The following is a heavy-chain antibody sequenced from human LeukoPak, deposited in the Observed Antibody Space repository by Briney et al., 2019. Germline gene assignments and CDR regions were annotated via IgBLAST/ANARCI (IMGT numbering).Heavy chain of an antibody. J-gene: IGHJ5*01. CDR3: ARGGGSVYHGVDS. D-gene: IGHD5/OR15-5a*01. CDR2: ISSSSATI. Sequence: GGSLRLSCAASGFTFSSYSMNWGRQAPGEGLEWISYISSSSATIYYADSAEGRFTISRDNAKNSLYLQMNGLRAEDTAVYSGARGGGSVYHGVDSWGQGTLVTVSS. V-gene: IGHV3-48*01. CDR1: GFTFSSYS.